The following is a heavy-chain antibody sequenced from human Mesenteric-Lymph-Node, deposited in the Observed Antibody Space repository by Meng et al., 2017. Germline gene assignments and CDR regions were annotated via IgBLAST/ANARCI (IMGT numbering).Heavy chain of an antibody. CDR3: AREGGDTFDD. J-gene: IGHJ4*02. CDR1: GFTFSSYS. Sequence: GESLKISCAASGFTFSSYSMNWVRQAPGKGLEWVSSISSSSSYIYYADSVKGRFTISRDNAKNSLYLQMNSLRAEDTAVYYCAREGGDTFDDWGQGTLVTVSS. D-gene: IGHD4-17*01. V-gene: IGHV3-21*01. CDR2: ISSSSSYI.